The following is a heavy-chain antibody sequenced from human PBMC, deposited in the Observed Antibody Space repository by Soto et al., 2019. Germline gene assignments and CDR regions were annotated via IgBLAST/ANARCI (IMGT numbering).Heavy chain of an antibody. V-gene: IGHV1-18*04. CDR3: ARVDIVVVPAAYGLRYSWFDP. CDR1: GYTFTSYG. J-gene: IGHJ5*02. CDR2: ISAYNGNT. Sequence: SCKASGYTFTSYGISWVRQAPGQGLEWMGWISAYNGNTNYAQKLQGRVTMTTDTSTSTAYMELRSLRSDDTAVYYCARVDIVVVPAAYGLRYSWFDPWGQGTLVTVSS. D-gene: IGHD2-2*01.